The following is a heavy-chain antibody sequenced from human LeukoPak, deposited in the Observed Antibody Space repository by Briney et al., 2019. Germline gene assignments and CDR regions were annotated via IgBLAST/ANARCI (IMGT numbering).Heavy chain of an antibody. CDR1: GGSISNSSYY. V-gene: IGHV4-39*07. J-gene: IGHJ6*02. CDR3: ARDRAGYCSGGSCYYYYGMDV. CDR2: IYYSGST. Sequence: SETLSLTCTVSGGSISNSSYYWGWIRQPPGKGLEWIGNIYYSGSTFYNPSLKSRLTISVDTSKNQFSLKLRSVTAADTAVYYWARDRAGYCSGGSCYYYYGMDVWGQGTTVTVSS. D-gene: IGHD2-15*01.